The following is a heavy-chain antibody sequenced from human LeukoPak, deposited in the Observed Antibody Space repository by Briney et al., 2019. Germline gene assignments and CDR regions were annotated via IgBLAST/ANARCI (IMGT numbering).Heavy chain of an antibody. Sequence: GESLKISCKGSGYSFTSYWIGWVRQMPGKGLEWMGIIYPGDSDTRYSPSFQGQVTISADKSIGTAYLQWSSLKASDTAMYYCARRASGPGIAAAGTFDPWGQGTLVTVSS. CDR1: GYSFTSYW. CDR2: IYPGDSDT. J-gene: IGHJ5*02. D-gene: IGHD6-13*01. CDR3: ARRASGPGIAAAGTFDP. V-gene: IGHV5-51*01.